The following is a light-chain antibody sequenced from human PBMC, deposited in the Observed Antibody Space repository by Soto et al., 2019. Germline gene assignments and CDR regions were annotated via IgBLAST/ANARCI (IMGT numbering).Light chain of an antibody. V-gene: IGLV2-14*01. CDR3: SSYTSSSTILDV. Sequence: QSVLTQPASVSGSPGQSITISCTGTSSDVGGYNYVSWYQQHPGKAPKLMIYDVSNRPSGVSNRFSGFKSGNTASLTISGLQAEDEADYYCSSYTSSSTILDVFGTGTQLTVL. CDR1: SSDVGGYNY. J-gene: IGLJ1*01. CDR2: DVS.